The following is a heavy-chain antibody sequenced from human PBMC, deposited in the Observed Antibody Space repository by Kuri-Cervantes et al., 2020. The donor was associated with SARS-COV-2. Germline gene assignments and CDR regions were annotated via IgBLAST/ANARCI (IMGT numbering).Heavy chain of an antibody. D-gene: IGHD3-22*01. CDR3: ATNALLL. J-gene: IGHJ6*04. CDR2: INPSGSGT. Sequence: ASVKVSCKASGYTFTSHGISWVRQAPGQGLEWMGIINPSGSGTRYPQRFQGRVTMTRDTSTSTVYMELSSLTSEDTAVYYCATNALLLWGKGTTVTVSS. CDR1: GYTFTSHG. V-gene: IGHV1-46*01.